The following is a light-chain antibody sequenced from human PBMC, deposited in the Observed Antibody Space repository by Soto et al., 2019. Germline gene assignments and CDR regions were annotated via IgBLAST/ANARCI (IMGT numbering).Light chain of an antibody. V-gene: IGKV1-9*01. J-gene: IGKJ5*01. CDR2: AAS. CDR1: QGISSY. Sequence: DIQLTQSPSFLSASVGDRVTITCRASQGISSYLAWYLQKPGKPPKLLIYAASTLQSGVPSRFSGSGSGTEFTLTISSLQPDDFATYYCQQLNTYPITFGQGTRLEI. CDR3: QQLNTYPIT.